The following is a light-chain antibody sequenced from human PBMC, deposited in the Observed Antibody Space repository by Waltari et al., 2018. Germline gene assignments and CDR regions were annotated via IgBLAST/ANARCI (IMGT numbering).Light chain of an antibody. Sequence: QSALTQPASVSGSPGQSVTISCTGASSDIGRYDIVSWYQQHPGNAPKIIICDVSKSPSGVSDRFSGSKSGDTASLTISGLQFEDEADYYCCSYAGNYIWVFGGGTRLTVL. CDR2: DVS. V-gene: IGLV2-23*02. CDR3: CSYAGNYIWV. CDR1: SSDIGRYDI. J-gene: IGLJ3*02.